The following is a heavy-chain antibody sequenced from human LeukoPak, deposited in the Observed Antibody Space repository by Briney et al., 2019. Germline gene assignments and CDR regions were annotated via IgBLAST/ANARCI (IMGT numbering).Heavy chain of an antibody. J-gene: IGHJ4*02. D-gene: IGHD4-11*01. CDR1: GGSFSGYY. CDR2: INHSGST. V-gene: IGHV4-34*01. CDR3: ARSFDYNLDY. Sequence: PSETLSLTCAVYGGSFSGYYWSWIRQPPGKGLEWIGEINHSGSTNYNPSLKGRVTISVDTSKNQFSLKLSSVTAADTAVYYCARSFDYNLDYWGQGTLVTVSS.